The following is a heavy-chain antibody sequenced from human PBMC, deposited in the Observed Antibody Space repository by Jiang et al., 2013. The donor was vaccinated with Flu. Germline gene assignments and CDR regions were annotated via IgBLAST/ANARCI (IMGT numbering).Heavy chain of an antibody. D-gene: IGHD6-19*01. J-gene: IGHJ3*02. CDR3: ASPSVAGKWDDAFDI. CDR2: IIPILGIA. V-gene: IGHV1-69*04. CDR1: GGTFSSYA. Sequence: GAEVKKPGSSVKVSCKASGGTFSSYAISWVRQAPGQGLEWMGRIIPILGIANYAQKFQGRVTITADKSTSTAYMELSSLRSEDTAVYYCASPSVAGKWDDAFDIWGQGTMVTVSS.